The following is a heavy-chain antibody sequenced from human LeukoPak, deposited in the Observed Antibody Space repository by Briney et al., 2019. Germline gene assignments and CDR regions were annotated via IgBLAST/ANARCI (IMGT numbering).Heavy chain of an antibody. CDR1: GGSISSGSYY. J-gene: IGHJ3*02. D-gene: IGHD6-19*01. V-gene: IGHV4-61*02. CDR2: IYTSGST. CDR3: ARHGEVAVAGWYPLHDAFDI. Sequence: SETLSLTCTVSGGSISSGSYYWSWIRQPAGKGLEWIGRIYTSGSTNYNPSLKSRVTISVDTSKNQFSLKLSSVTAADTAVYYCARHGEVAVAGWYPLHDAFDIWGQGTMVTVSS.